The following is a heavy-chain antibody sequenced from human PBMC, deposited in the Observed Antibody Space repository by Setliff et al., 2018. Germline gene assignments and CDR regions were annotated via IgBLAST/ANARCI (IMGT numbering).Heavy chain of an antibody. CDR3: ARDPLTTNRRRAFDI. J-gene: IGHJ3*02. CDR1: GGSISSGGYY. D-gene: IGHD4-17*01. V-gene: IGHV4-31*03. Sequence: PSETLSLTCTVSGGSISSGGYYWSWIRQHPGKGLEWIGYIYYSGSTYYNPSLKSRVTISVDTSKNQFSLKLSSVTAADTAVYYCARDPLTTNRRRAFDIWGQGTRVTV. CDR2: IYYSGST.